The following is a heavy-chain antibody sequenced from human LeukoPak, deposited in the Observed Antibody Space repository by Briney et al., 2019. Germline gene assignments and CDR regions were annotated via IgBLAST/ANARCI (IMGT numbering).Heavy chain of an antibody. CDR1: GGSFSGYY. J-gene: IGHJ4*02. D-gene: IGHD5-24*01. CDR2: INHSGST. Sequence: PSETLSLTCAVYGGSFSGYYWSWIRQPPGKGLEWVGEINHSGSTNYNPSLKSRVTISVDTSKNQFSLKLGSVTAADTAVYYCARVGRWLQLSYYFDYWGQGTLVTVSS. CDR3: ARVGRWLQLSYYFDY. V-gene: IGHV4-34*01.